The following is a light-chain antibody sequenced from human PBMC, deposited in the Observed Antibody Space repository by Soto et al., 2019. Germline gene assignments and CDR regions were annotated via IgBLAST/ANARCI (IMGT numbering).Light chain of an antibody. CDR1: QAIRTA. CDR2: AAS. V-gene: IGKV1-6*01. Sequence: AIQLTQSPSSLSASVGDRVTITCRASQAIRTALGWYQQKPGKVPKLLIYAASTLQRGVPSRFSGSGSGTDFTLTISSLQPEDFATYYCLLDFRYFWAFGQGTKVDIK. J-gene: IGKJ1*01. CDR3: LLDFRYFWA.